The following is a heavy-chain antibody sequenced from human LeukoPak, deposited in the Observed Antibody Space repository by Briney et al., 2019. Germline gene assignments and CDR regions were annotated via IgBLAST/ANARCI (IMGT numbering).Heavy chain of an antibody. Sequence: PGGSLRLSCAASGSKFSNYGMHWVRQAPGKGLEWVAVIWYDGSNKYYADSVKGRFTISRDNSKNTLYLQMNSLRAEDTAVYYCAGYYDSSGYYWGQGTLVTVSS. J-gene: IGHJ4*02. D-gene: IGHD3-22*01. CDR2: IWYDGSNK. CDR1: GSKFSNYG. CDR3: AGYYDSSGYY. V-gene: IGHV3-33*01.